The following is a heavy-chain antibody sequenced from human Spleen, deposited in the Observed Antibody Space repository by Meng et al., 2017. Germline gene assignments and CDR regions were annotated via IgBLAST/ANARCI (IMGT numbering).Heavy chain of an antibody. CDR2: LSGSGAST. CDR1: GFTFRSYA. CDR3: ARSSTTVTTVIDAFDI. J-gene: IGHJ3*02. D-gene: IGHD4-17*01. V-gene: IGHV3-23*01. Sequence: GESLELPWPGSGFTFRSYAMHWVRQAPGKGLEWVSGLSGSGASTYYADSVRGRFTISRDYSENSLYLQMNRLRAEDTAVYYCARSSTTVTTVIDAFDIWGQGTMVTVSS.